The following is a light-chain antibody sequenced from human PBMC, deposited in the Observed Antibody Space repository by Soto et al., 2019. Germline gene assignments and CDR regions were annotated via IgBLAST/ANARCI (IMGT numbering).Light chain of an antibody. J-gene: IGKJ5*01. CDR1: QSVSSN. V-gene: IGKV3-15*01. Sequence: ELVITQCEANQSMSPGGRAALSCRASQSVSSNLAWYQQKPGQAPRLLIYGASSRATGIPVRFSGSGSGTEYTLSICSLQSADFPLYCCQLYNILPLPFAEGTRPDIK. CDR2: GAS. CDR3: QLYNILPLP.